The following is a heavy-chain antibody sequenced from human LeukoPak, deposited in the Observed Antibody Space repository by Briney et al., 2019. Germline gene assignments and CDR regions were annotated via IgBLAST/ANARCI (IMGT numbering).Heavy chain of an antibody. CDR2: IYPGDSDT. J-gene: IGHJ4*02. Sequence: GESLKISCKGCGYSFTSYWIGWVRQMPGKGLEWMGIIYPGDSDTRYSPSFQGQVTISADKSISTAYLQWSSLKASDTAMYYCARSLPKYCSSPSCYPMPFDYWGQGTLVTVSS. D-gene: IGHD2-2*01. V-gene: IGHV5-51*01. CDR1: GYSFTSYW. CDR3: ARSLPKYCSSPSCYPMPFDY.